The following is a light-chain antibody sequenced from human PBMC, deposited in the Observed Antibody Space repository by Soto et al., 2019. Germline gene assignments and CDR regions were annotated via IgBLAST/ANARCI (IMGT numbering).Light chain of an antibody. CDR2: STN. Sequence: QTVVTQEPSFSVSPGGTVTLTCGLTSGSVSTTYYPSWYQQTPGQAPRTLIYSTNSRSSGVPDRFSGSILGNKAALTITGAQADDESDYHCMLYMGGGLVVFGGGTTLTV. J-gene: IGLJ2*01. V-gene: IGLV8-61*01. CDR3: MLYMGGGLVV. CDR1: SGSVSTTYY.